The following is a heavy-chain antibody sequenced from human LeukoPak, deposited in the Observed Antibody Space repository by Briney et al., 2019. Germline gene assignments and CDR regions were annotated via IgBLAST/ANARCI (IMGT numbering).Heavy chain of an antibody. D-gene: IGHD5-12*01. CDR1: GGSISSGSYY. CDR3: ARGNLGSGYDYDFDY. V-gene: IGHV4-61*02. Sequence: SETLSLTCTVSGGSISSGSYYWSWIRQPAGKGLEWIGRIYTSGSTNYNPSLKSRVTMSVDTSKNQFSLKLSSVTAADTAVYYCARGNLGSGYDYDFDYWGQGTLVTVSS. J-gene: IGHJ4*02. CDR2: IYTSGST.